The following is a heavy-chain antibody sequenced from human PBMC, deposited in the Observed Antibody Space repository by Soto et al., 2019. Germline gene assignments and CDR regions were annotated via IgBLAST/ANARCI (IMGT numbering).Heavy chain of an antibody. CDR3: ARDGWVTTGFEDY. J-gene: IGHJ4*02. Sequence: ASVKVSCKASGYTFTSYSIHWLRQAPGQRLEWMAWIDAGNGNTKYSQKFQDRVTITRDTSASTAYMELSSLRSEDTAVYYCARDGWVTTGFEDYWCPGPRVTVAS. D-gene: IGHD4-17*01. CDR1: GYTFTSYS. V-gene: IGHV1-3*01. CDR2: IDAGNGNT.